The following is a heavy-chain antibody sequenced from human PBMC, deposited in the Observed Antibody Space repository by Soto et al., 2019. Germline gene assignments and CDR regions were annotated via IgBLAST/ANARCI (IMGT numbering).Heavy chain of an antibody. Sequence: GGSLRLSSAASGFTVSSNYMSWVRQSPGKGLEWVSVIYSGGSTYYADSVKGRFTISRDNSKNTLYLQMNSLRAEDTAVYYCARDQLAPTYYYYGMDVWGQGTTVTVSS. CDR3: ARDQLAPTYYYYGMDV. J-gene: IGHJ6*02. CDR2: IYSGGST. CDR1: GFTVSSNY. V-gene: IGHV3-53*01.